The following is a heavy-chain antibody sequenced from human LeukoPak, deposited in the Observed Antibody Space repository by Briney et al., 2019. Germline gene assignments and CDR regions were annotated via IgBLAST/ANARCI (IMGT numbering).Heavy chain of an antibody. CDR1: GGSFSGYY. D-gene: IGHD6-13*01. CDR2: INHSGST. Sequence: SETLSLTCAVYGGSFSGYYWSWIRQPPGKGLEWIGEINHSGSTNYNPSLKSRVTISVDTSKNQFSLKLSSVTAADTAVYYCARGRVAAAGTPAKLRRSFVNFDYWGQGTLVTVSS. V-gene: IGHV4-34*01. J-gene: IGHJ4*02. CDR3: ARGRVAAAGTPAKLRRSFVNFDY.